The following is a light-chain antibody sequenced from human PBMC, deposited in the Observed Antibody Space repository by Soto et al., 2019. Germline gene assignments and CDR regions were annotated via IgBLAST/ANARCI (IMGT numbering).Light chain of an antibody. CDR1: SSDVGGYKY. CDR3: CSYAGSFV. V-gene: IGLV2-11*01. Sequence: QSALTQPRSVSGSPGQSVTISCTGTSSDVGGYKYVSWYQQHPGKAPKLMIHEVSKRPSGVPDRFSGSKSGNTASLTISGLQAEDEADYYCCSYAGSFVFGTGTKLTVL. CDR2: EVS. J-gene: IGLJ1*01.